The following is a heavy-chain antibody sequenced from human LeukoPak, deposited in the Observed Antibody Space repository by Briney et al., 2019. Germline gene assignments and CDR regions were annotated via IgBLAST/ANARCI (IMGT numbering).Heavy chain of an antibody. V-gene: IGHV1-8*03. CDR1: GYTFTSYG. CDR3: ARGYDILTGSVGY. J-gene: IGHJ4*02. D-gene: IGHD3-9*01. CDR2: MNPNSGNT. Sequence: ASVTVSCKASGYTFTSYGINWVRQAPGQGLEWMGWMNPNSGNTGYAQKFQGRVTITRNTSISTAYMELSSLRSEDTAVYYCARGYDILTGSVGYWGQGTLVTVSS.